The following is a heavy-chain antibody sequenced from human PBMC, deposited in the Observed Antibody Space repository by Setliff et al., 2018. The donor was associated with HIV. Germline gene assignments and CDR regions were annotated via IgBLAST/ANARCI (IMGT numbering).Heavy chain of an antibody. J-gene: IGHJ5*02. CDR3: AKADDGAAAGPAP. CDR1: GFTVSSHY. V-gene: IGHV3-30*02. Sequence: GGSLRLSCAASGFTVSSHYMSWVRQAPGKGLEWVALIWYDGTNKNYADSVKGRFTISRDNSKNTVYLQMSSLRVEDTALYYCAKADDGAAAGPAPWGQGTLVTVSS. D-gene: IGHD6-13*01. CDR2: IWYDGTNK.